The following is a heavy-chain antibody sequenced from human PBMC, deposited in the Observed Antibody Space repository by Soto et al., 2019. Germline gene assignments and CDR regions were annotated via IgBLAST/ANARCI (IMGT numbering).Heavy chain of an antibody. CDR2: MDPKSGHT. CDR1: GYTFTTYD. V-gene: IGHV1-8*01. D-gene: IGHD3-9*01. Sequence: AASVKVSCKASGYTFTTYDISWVRQATGQGLEWMGWMDPKSGHTDYAAKFQGRVTMTRNTSISTAYMELSSLRSDDTAVYYCAGGPDWPDHWGQGTLVTVSS. CDR3: AGGPDWPDH. J-gene: IGHJ4*02.